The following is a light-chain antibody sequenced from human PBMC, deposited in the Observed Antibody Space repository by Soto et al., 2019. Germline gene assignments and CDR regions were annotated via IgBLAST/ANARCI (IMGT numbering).Light chain of an antibody. Sequence: EIVLTQSPGTLSLSPGERATLSCRASQSVSSSYLAWYQQKPGQAPRLLIYGASSRATGIPDRFSGSGSGTDFTLTISRLVPEDFAVYYCQQYGSSQWTFGQGTKVDIK. J-gene: IGKJ1*01. V-gene: IGKV3-20*01. CDR1: QSVSSSY. CDR2: GAS. CDR3: QQYGSSQWT.